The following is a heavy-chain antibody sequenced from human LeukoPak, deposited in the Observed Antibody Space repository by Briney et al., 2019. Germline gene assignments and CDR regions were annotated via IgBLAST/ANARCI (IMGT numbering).Heavy chain of an antibody. CDR2: TYYNSKWYN. J-gene: IGHJ4*02. Sequence: SQTLSLTCAISGDSVSSNSAAWPWIRQSPSRGLEWLGRTYYNSKWYNDYAVSVKSRITISPDTSKNQFSLQLNSVTPEDTAVYYCARDLHDASAVVITRSDHWGQGTLVTVSS. V-gene: IGHV6-1*01. D-gene: IGHD3-22*01. CDR3: ARDLHDASAVVITRSDH. CDR1: GDSVSSNSAA.